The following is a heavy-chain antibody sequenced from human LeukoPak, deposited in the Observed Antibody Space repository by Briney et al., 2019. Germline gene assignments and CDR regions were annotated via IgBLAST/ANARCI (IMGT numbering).Heavy chain of an antibody. V-gene: IGHV3-7*03. Sequence: GGSLRLSCAASGFTVDSNYLSWVRQAPGKGLEWVANIKQDGSDTYSVDSVKGRFTISRDNAKNSLYLEMNSLRVEDTAVYYCATSGYSGYGIDYWGQGTLVAVSS. D-gene: IGHD5-12*01. CDR2: IKQDGSDT. J-gene: IGHJ4*02. CDR3: ATSGYSGYGIDY. CDR1: GFTVDSNY.